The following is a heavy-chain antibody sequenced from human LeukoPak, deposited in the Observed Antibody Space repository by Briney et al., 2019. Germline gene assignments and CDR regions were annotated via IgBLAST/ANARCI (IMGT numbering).Heavy chain of an antibody. V-gene: IGHV1-24*01. D-gene: IGHD5-24*01. CDR3: ASGSLGDGYGVGDYYQYMDV. Sequence: ASVKVSCMAAGHTVTEVSIHWVRQAPGKGLEWMGGFDPEHGETIYAQEFQGRVTMTEDTSTDTAYMEVSSLRSEDTAVYYCASGSLGDGYGVGDYYQYMDVWGKGTTVTVSS. CDR2: FDPEHGET. CDR1: GHTVTEVS. J-gene: IGHJ6*03.